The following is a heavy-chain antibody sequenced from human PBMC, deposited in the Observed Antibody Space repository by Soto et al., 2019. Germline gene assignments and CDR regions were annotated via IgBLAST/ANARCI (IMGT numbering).Heavy chain of an antibody. CDR1: GYTFTSYD. J-gene: IGHJ6*02. V-gene: IGHV1-8*01. D-gene: IGHD3-3*01. CDR3: ARSEGRIRFLEWLPHYYYYGMDV. Sequence: ASVKVSCKASGYTFTSYDINWVRQATGQGLEWMGWMNPNSGNTDYAQKFQGRVTMTRNTSISTAYMELSSLRSEDTAVYYCARSEGRIRFLEWLPHYYYYGMDVWGQGTTVTVSS. CDR2: MNPNSGNT.